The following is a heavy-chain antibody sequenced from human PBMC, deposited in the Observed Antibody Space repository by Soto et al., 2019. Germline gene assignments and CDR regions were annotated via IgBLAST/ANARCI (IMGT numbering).Heavy chain of an antibody. D-gene: IGHD1-7*01. CDR2: IYYSGST. CDR3: ARHPANWNSPNVMDV. V-gene: IGHV4-59*08. J-gene: IGHJ6*03. Sequence: SETLSLTCTVSGGSISSYYWSWIRQPPGKGLEWIGYIYYSGSTNYNPSLKSRVTISVDTSKNQFSLKLSSVTAADTAVYYCARHPANWNSPNVMDVWGKGTTVTVSS. CDR1: GGSISSYY.